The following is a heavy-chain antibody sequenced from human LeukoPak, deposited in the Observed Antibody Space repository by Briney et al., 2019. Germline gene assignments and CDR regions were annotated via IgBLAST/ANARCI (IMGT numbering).Heavy chain of an antibody. J-gene: IGHJ3*02. CDR1: GGSISSYY. CDR3: ARYSSQVVETTDAFDI. V-gene: IGHV4-59*01. Sequence: SETLSLTCTVSGGSISSYYWSWIRQPPGKGLEWIGYIYYSGSTNYNPSLKSRVTISVDTSKNQFSLKLSSVTAADTAVYYCARYSSQVVETTDAFDIWGQGTMVTVSS. D-gene: IGHD3-22*01. CDR2: IYYSGST.